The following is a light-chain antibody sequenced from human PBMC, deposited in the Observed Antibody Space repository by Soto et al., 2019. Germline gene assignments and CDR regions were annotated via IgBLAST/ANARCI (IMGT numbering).Light chain of an antibody. CDR2: AAS. V-gene: IGKV1-8*01. J-gene: IGKJ1*01. CDR1: QGISSY. Sequence: AIRMTQSPSSLSASTGDRVTITCRASQGISSYLAWYQQKPGKAPKLLIYAASTLQSGVPSRFSGSGSGTDFTLTISCLQSEDFATYYCQQYYSYNRTCGQWTKVDIK. CDR3: QQYYSYNRT.